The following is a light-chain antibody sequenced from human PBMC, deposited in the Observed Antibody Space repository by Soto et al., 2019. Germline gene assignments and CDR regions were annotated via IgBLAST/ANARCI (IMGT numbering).Light chain of an antibody. CDR1: QSVSDN. Sequence: EVLMTQSPDTLYVSPGERVTLSCRASQSVSDNLAWYQQKPGQGPRLLVYRASTRTLGIPARFSGSESGTEFTLTISSLQSEDFAVYYCQQYNFWPITFGQGTRLEIK. V-gene: IGKV3-15*01. J-gene: IGKJ5*01. CDR3: QQYNFWPIT. CDR2: RAS.